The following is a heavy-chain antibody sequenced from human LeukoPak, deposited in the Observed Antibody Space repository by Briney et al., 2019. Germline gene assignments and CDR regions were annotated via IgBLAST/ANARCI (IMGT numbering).Heavy chain of an antibody. CDR1: GFTFSSYS. D-gene: IGHD6-13*01. CDR2: ISSSSGSI. CDR3: ARSIVPDGTSPFDY. J-gene: IGHJ4*02. Sequence: PGGSLRLSCAASGFTFSSYSMNWVRQAPGKGLEWVSFISSSSGSIYYADSVKGRITISRDNAKNSLYLQMNSLRAEDTAVYYCARSIVPDGTSPFDYWGQETLVTVSS. V-gene: IGHV3-48*04.